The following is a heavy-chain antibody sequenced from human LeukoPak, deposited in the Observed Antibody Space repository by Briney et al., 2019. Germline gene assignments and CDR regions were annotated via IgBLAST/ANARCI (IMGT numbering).Heavy chain of an antibody. Sequence: GGSLRLSCAASGFTFSSYWMSWVRQAPGKGLEWVANIKQDGSEKYYVDSVRGRFTISRDNAKNSLFLQMNSLRDEETAVYYCVRDKAVGPTLLDYWGQGTLVTVSS. V-gene: IGHV3-7*01. J-gene: IGHJ4*02. D-gene: IGHD1-26*01. CDR3: VRDKAVGPTLLDY. CDR1: GFTFSSYW. CDR2: IKQDGSEK.